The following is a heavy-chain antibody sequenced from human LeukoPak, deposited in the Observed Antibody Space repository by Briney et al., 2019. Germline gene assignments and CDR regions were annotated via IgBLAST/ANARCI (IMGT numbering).Heavy chain of an antibody. CDR1: GGSISSGGYS. Sequence: SETLSLTCAVSGGSISSGGYSWSWIRQPPGKGLEWIGYIYHSGSTYYSPSLKSRVTISVDRSKNQFSLKLSSVTAADTAVYYCARGGTTVVTTVYFDYWGQGTLVTVSS. J-gene: IGHJ4*02. D-gene: IGHD4-23*01. CDR2: IYHSGST. V-gene: IGHV4-30-2*01. CDR3: ARGGTTVVTTVYFDY.